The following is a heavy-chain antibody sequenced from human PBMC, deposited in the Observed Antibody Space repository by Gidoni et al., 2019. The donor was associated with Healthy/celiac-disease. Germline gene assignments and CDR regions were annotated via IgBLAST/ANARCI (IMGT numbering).Heavy chain of an antibody. J-gene: IGHJ3*02. CDR2: IYYSGST. D-gene: IGHD2-15*01. CDR3: ARDSILSSAFDI. CDR1: GGSISSYY. Sequence: QVQLQESGPGLVKTSETLSLTCTVSGGSISSYYWSWIRQPPGKGLEWIGYIYYSGSTNYNPSLKSRVTISVDTSKNQFSLKLSSVTAADTAVYYCARDSILSSAFDIWGQGTMVTVSS. V-gene: IGHV4-59*12.